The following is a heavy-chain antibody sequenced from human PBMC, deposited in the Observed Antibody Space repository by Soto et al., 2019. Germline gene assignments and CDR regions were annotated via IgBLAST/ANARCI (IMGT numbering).Heavy chain of an antibody. Sequence: SETLSLTCTVSGGSISSSSYYWGWIRQPPGKGLEWIGSIYYSGNTYYNPSLKSRVTISVDTAKNQFSLKLSSVTAADTAVYYCARGEQQLDGWFDPWGQGTLVTVSS. CDR3: ARGEQQLDGWFDP. CDR2: IYYSGNT. V-gene: IGHV4-39*01. CDR1: GGSISSSSYY. D-gene: IGHD6-13*01. J-gene: IGHJ5*02.